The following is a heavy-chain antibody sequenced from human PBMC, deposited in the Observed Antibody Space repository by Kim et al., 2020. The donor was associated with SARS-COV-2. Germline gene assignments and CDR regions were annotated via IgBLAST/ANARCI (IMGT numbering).Heavy chain of an antibody. CDR2: IKSKTDGGTT. D-gene: IGHD2-15*01. CDR1: GFTFSNAW. V-gene: IGHV3-15*01. Sequence: GGSLRLSCAASGFTFSNAWMSWVRQAPGKGLEWVGRIKSKTDGGTTDYAAPVKGRFTISRDDSKNTLYLQMNSLKTGDTAVYYCTTEWCSGGSCYPKHYYYYGMDVWGQGTTVTVSS. CDR3: TTEWCSGGSCYPKHYYYYGMDV. J-gene: IGHJ6*02.